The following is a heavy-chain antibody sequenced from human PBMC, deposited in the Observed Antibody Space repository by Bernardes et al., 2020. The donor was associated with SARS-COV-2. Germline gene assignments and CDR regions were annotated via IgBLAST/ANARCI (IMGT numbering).Heavy chain of an antibody. CDR3: ASEGSVVVTQDAFDI. V-gene: IGHV3-21*01. J-gene: IGHJ3*02. CDR1: GFTFSSYS. CDR2: ISRRSSYI. D-gene: IGHD3-22*01. Sequence: GGSLRLSCAASGFTFSSYSMNWVRQAPGKGLEWVSSISRRSSYIHYAESVKGRFTISRDNTKNSLYLQMNSLRAEDTAVYYCASEGSVVVTQDAFDIWGQGTMVTVSS.